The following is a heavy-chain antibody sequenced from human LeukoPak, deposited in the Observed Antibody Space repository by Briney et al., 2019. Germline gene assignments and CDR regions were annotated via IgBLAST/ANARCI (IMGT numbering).Heavy chain of an antibody. Sequence: GGSLRLSCVVSGFTLSGHSINWVRQAPGKGLEWVSGITGAGHTYYADSVQGRFTIYRDNSKNTLYLQMNRLGAEDTAIYYCVQDWAWGAFGYWGQGTLVTVSS. CDR2: ITGAGHT. J-gene: IGHJ4*02. D-gene: IGHD7-27*01. V-gene: IGHV3-23*01. CDR3: VQDWAWGAFGY. CDR1: GFTLSGHS.